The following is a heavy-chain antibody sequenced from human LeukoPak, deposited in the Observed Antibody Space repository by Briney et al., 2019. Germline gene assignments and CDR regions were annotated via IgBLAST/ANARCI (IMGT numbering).Heavy chain of an antibody. CDR1: GYTFTSYG. D-gene: IGHD3-3*01. J-gene: IGHJ6*03. CDR2: ISAYNGNT. V-gene: IGHV1-18*01. Sequence: ASVKVSCKASGYTFTSYGISWVRQAPGQGLEWMGWISAYNGNTNYAQKLQGRVTMTTDTSTSTAYMELRSLRSDDTAVYYCARDAYDLRSVAHMDVWGKGTTVTVSS. CDR3: ARDAYDLRSVAHMDV.